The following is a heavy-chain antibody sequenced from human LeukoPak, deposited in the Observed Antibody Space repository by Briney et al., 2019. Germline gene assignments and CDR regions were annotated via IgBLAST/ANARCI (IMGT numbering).Heavy chain of an antibody. V-gene: IGHV3-48*02. Sequence: GGSLSLFYAPSGSTVGMYSTSWVRQTPGKGLEWVSYISSGSYAIFYTDSVKGRFTISRDNAKSSLFLQMNSLRDQDTAVYYCARTTRGQMLDAFYVCGRGGMVTVSS. D-gene: IGHD1-1*01. CDR3: ARTTRGQMLDAFYV. CDR2: ISSGSYAI. CDR1: GSTVGMYS. J-gene: IGHJ3*01.